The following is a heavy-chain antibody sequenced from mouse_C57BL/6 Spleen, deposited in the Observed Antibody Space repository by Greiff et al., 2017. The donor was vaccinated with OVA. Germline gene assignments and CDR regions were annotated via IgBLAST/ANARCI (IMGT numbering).Heavy chain of an antibody. J-gene: IGHJ3*01. D-gene: IGHD2-4*01. CDR3: ARHGSYDYDEAWFAY. CDR2: ISSGGSYT. V-gene: IGHV5-6*01. CDR1: GFTFSSYG. Sequence: EVMLVESGGDLVKPGGSLKLSCAASGFTFSSYGMSWVRQTPDTRLAWVATISSGGSYTYYPDSVKGRFTISRDNAKNTLYLQMSSLKSEDTAMYYCARHGSYDYDEAWFAYWGQGTLVTVSA.